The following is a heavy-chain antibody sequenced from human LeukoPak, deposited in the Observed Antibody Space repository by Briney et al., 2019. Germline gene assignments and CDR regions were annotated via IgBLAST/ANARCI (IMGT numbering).Heavy chain of an antibody. CDR2: INPNSGGT. D-gene: IGHD6-19*01. J-gene: IGHJ4*02. CDR3: ARARSWLVPGDY. V-gene: IGHV1-2*02. Sequence: ASVKVSCKASGYTFTGYYMHWVQQAPGQGLEWMGWINPNSGGTNYAQKFQGRVTMTRDTSISTAYMELSRLRSDDTAVYYCARARSWLVPGDYWGQGTLVTVSS. CDR1: GYTFTGYY.